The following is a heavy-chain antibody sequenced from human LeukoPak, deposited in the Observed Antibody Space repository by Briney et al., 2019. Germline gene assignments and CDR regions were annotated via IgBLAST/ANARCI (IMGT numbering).Heavy chain of an antibody. Sequence: GASVKVSCKASGGTFSSYAISWVRQAPGQGLEWMGGIIPISGTANYAQKFQGRVTITADESTSTAYMELRSLRSDDTAVYYCAREAGYCSGGSCYFMFPPNYYYGMDVWGQGTTVTVSS. CDR2: IIPISGTA. D-gene: IGHD2-15*01. CDR1: GGTFSSYA. J-gene: IGHJ6*02. V-gene: IGHV1-69*13. CDR3: AREAGYCSGGSCYFMFPPNYYYGMDV.